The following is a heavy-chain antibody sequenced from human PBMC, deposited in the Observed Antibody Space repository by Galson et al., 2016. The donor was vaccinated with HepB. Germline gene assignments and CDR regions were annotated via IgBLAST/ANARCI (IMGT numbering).Heavy chain of an antibody. CDR3: ARSLDYYYGMAV. Sequence: SVKVSCKASGYTFSSYGFIWVRQAPGHGLEWMGWISGYNGNTNYAQKVQGRVTMTTDTSSTTAYMELRSLRSDDTAVYYCARSLDYYYGMAVWGQGSLVTVSS. J-gene: IGHJ6*02. CDR1: GYTFSSYG. CDR2: ISGYNGNT. V-gene: IGHV1-18*01.